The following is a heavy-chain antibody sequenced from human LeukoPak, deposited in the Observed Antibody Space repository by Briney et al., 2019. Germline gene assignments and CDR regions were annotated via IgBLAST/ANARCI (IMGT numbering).Heavy chain of an antibody. J-gene: IGHJ4*02. CDR3: AGGVVAALDFDY. CDR2: IYYSGST. CDR1: GGSISSYY. D-gene: IGHD2-15*01. V-gene: IGHV4-59*01. Sequence: SETLSLTCTVSGGSISSYYWSSIRQPPGKGLEWIGYIYYSGSTNYNPSLKSRVTISVDTSKNQFSLKLSSVTAADTAVYYCAGGVVAALDFDYWGQGTLDTVSS.